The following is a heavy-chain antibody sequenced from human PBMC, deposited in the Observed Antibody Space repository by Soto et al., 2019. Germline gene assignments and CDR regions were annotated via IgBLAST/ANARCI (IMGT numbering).Heavy chain of an antibody. CDR2: INPNSGGT. CDR1: GYTFTGYY. CDR3: VREAGDGPNDYYGMDV. V-gene: IGHV1-2*04. Sequence: QVQLVQSGAEVKKPGASVKVSCKASGYTFTGYYMHWVRQAPGQGLEWMGWINPNSGGTNYAQKFQGWVTMTRDTSISTAYMELSRLRSDDTAVYYCVREAGDGPNDYYGMDVWGQGTTVTVSS. D-gene: IGHD7-27*01. J-gene: IGHJ6*02.